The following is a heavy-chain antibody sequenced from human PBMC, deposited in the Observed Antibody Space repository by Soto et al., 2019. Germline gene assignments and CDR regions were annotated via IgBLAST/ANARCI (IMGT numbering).Heavy chain of an antibody. CDR2: INAGNGNT. CDR3: AIIPYNDYYDGIDV. D-gene: IGHD1-20*01. V-gene: IGHV1-3*01. J-gene: IGHJ6*02. Sequence: GASVKVSCKASGYTFTSYAMHWVRQAPGQRLEWMGWINAGNGNTKYSQKFQGRVTMTRDTSTSTVYTELSSLRSEDTAVYYCAIIPYNDYYDGIDVWGRGTTVTVS. CDR1: GYTFTSYA.